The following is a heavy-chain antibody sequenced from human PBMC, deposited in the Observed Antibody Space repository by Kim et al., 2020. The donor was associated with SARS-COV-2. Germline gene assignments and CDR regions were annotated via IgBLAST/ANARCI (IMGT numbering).Heavy chain of an antibody. CDR2: ISGSGGST. CDR3: AKDRWYSSSVGYFDY. Sequence: GGSLRLSCAASGFTFSSYAMSWVRQAPGKGLEWVSAISGSGGSTYYADSVKGRFTISRDNSKNTLYLQMNSLRAEDTAVYYCAKDRWYSSSVGYFDYWGQGTLVTVSS. V-gene: IGHV3-23*01. D-gene: IGHD6-13*01. J-gene: IGHJ4*02. CDR1: GFTFSSYA.